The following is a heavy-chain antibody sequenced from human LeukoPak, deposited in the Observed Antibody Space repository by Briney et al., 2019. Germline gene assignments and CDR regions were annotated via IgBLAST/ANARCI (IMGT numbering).Heavy chain of an antibody. CDR1: GFTFSRYG. Sequence: PGGSLRLSCAASGFTFSRYGMHGVRQAPGKGLEWVAVIWYDGSNNYYADSVKGRFTISRDNSKNTLYLQMNSLRAEDTAAYYCARGEYYYGSSGPFGYWGQGTLVTVSS. CDR2: IWYDGSNN. D-gene: IGHD3-22*01. J-gene: IGHJ4*02. V-gene: IGHV3-33*01. CDR3: ARGEYYYGSSGPFGY.